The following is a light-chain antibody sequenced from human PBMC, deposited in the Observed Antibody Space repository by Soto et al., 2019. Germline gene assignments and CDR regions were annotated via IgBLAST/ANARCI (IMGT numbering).Light chain of an antibody. Sequence: QSVLTQPPSGSGAPGQRVTISCTWSSSNIGAGYDVHWYQQLPGTAPKLLIYGNSNRPSGVPDRFSGSKSGTSASLAITGLQAEDEADYYCQSYDSSLSQVFGTGTKVTVL. CDR2: GNS. CDR1: SSNIGAGYD. CDR3: QSYDSSLSQV. V-gene: IGLV1-40*01. J-gene: IGLJ1*01.